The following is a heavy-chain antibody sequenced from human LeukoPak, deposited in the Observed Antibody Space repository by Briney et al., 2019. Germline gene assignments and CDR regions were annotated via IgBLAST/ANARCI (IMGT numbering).Heavy chain of an antibody. D-gene: IGHD4-23*01. CDR1: GGSVSSGSYY. CDR2: IYYSGST. Sequence: SETLSLTCTVSGGSVSSGSYYWSWIRQPPGKGLEWIGYIYYSGSTNYNPSLKSRVTISVDTSKNQFSLKLSSVTAADTAVYYCARDAHYGGNYYFDNWGQGTLVTVSS. V-gene: IGHV4-61*01. J-gene: IGHJ4*02. CDR3: ARDAHYGGNYYFDN.